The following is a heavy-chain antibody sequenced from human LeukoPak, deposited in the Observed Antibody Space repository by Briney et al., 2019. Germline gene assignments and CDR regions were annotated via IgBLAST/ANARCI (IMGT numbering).Heavy chain of an antibody. CDR1: GFTFSSYA. J-gene: IGHJ4*02. D-gene: IGHD3-22*01. V-gene: IGHV3-23*01. Sequence: GGSLRLSCAASGFTFSSYAMSWVRQAPGKGLEWVSAISGSGGSTYYADSVKGRFTISRDNSKNTLYLQMNSLRAEDTAVYYCAKVYDSSGYYYTSLRYWGQGTLVTVSS. CDR2: ISGSGGST. CDR3: AKVYDSSGYYYTSLRY.